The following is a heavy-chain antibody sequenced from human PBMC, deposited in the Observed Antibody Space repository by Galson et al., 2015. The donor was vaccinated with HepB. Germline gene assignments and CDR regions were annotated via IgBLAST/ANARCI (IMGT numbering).Heavy chain of an antibody. Sequence: SLRLSCAASGFTFSSYAVSWVRQAPGKGLEWVSAISGSGGSTYYADSVKGRFTISRDNSKNTLYLQMNSLRAEDTAVYYCAKDLLLPEPSNWFDPWGQGTLVTVSS. CDR2: ISGSGGST. V-gene: IGHV3-23*01. CDR3: AKDLLLPEPSNWFDP. D-gene: IGHD1-14*01. CDR1: GFTFSSYA. J-gene: IGHJ5*02.